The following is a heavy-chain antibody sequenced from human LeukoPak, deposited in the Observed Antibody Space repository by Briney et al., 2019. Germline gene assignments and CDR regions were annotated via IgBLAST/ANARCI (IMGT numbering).Heavy chain of an antibody. CDR3: ARQGLSYFDY. CDR1: GFTFSSYA. CDR2: ISYDGSNK. J-gene: IGHJ4*02. Sequence: PGGSLRLSCAASGFTFSSYAMHWVRQAPGKGLEWVAVISYDGSNKYYADSVKGRFTISRDNSKNTLYLQMNSLRAEDTAVYYCARQGLSYFDYWGREPWSPSP. V-gene: IGHV3-30-3*01.